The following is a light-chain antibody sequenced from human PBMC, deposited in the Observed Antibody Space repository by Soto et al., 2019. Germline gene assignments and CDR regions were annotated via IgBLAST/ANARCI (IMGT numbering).Light chain of an antibody. CDR1: QSVLYSSNNKNY. V-gene: IGKV4-1*01. Sequence: DIVMTQAPDSLAVSLGERATINCKSSQSVLYSSNNKNYLAWYQQKPGQPPKLLIYCASTRESGVPDRFSGSGSGTDFTRTISSLQAEDVAVYYCQKYYSTPWTFGKGTKVEIK. CDR3: QKYYSTPWT. J-gene: IGKJ1*01. CDR2: CAS.